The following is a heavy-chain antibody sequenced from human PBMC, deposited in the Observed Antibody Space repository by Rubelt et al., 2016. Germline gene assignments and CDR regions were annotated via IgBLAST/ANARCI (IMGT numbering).Heavy chain of an antibody. CDR2: INTNTGNP. CDR3: ARGMRWFGENY. J-gene: IGHJ4*02. D-gene: IGHD3-10*01. Sequence: QVQLVQSGSELKKPGASVKVSCKASGYTFTSYAMNWVRQAPGQGLEWMGWINTNTGNPTHAQGSTGRYVSSLDCSVRTAYLQISSLKDEATAVYYCARGMRWFGENYWGQGTLVTVSS. CDR1: GYTFTSYA. V-gene: IGHV7-4-1*02.